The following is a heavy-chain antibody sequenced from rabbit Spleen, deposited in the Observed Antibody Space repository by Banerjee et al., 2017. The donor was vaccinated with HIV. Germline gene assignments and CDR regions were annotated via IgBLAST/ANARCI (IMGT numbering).Heavy chain of an antibody. CDR3: ARDTASSFSSYGMDL. CDR1: GFDLSNYYY. V-gene: IGHV1S40*01. CDR2: IDAGSSGFT. D-gene: IGHD8-1*01. Sequence: QSLEESGGDLVKPGASLTLTCTASGFDLSNYYYIYWVRQAPGKGLEWIACIDAGSSGFTYFATWAKGRFTISKTSSTTVTLQMTRLTAADTATYFCARDTASSFSSYGMDLWGPGTLVTVS. J-gene: IGHJ6*01.